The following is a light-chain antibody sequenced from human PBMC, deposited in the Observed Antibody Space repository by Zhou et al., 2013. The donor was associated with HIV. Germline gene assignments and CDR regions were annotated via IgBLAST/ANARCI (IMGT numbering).Light chain of an antibody. J-gene: IGKJ1*01. V-gene: IGKV1-39*01. CDR3: QHYIGATKP. CDR1: QTIYNY. Sequence: DIQMTQSPSTLSASVGDRVTITCRASQTIYNYLNWYQQAPGRPPKVVIYAAVNLQSGVPSRFTGVGSGTDFSLTISNLQPGDVGTYYCQHYIGATKPFGRGTKVDIK. CDR2: AAV.